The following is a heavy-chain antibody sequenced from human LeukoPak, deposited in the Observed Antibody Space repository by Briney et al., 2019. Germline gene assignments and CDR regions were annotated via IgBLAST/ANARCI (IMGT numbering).Heavy chain of an antibody. CDR2: ISYDGSNE. CDR1: GFTFSTYG. CDR3: AKEFNRGLPDY. V-gene: IGHV3-30*18. J-gene: IGHJ4*02. Sequence: GGSLRLSCAASGFTFSTYGMHWVRQAPGKGLEWVAVISYDGSNEYYADSVKGRFTISRDNSKNTLYLQMSSLRAEDTSVYYCAKEFNRGLPDYWGQGTLVTVPS. D-gene: IGHD2-21*01.